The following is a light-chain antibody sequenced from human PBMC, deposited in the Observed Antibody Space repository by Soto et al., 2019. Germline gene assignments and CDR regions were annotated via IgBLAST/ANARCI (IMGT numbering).Light chain of an antibody. J-gene: IGKJ2*01. CDR2: GAS. V-gene: IGKV3-15*01. CDR1: QSVNSN. CDR3: QQYNNWPPYT. Sequence: EIVMTQSPAILSVSPGESATLSCRASQSVNSNLAWYQQKPGQPPRLLIDGASTRATGIPARFSGSGSGTEFTLTISSLQSEDFAVYYCQQYNNWPPYTFGQGTKLEIK.